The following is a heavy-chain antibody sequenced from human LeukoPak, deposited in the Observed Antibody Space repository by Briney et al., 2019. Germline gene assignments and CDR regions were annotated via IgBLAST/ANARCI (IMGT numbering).Heavy chain of an antibody. J-gene: IGHJ6*02. CDR2: IYYSGST. Sequence: SETLSLTCTVSGGSISSYYWSWIRQPPGKGLEWIGFIYYSGSTNYNPSLKSRVTMSVDTSKNQFSLKLSSVTTADTAVYFCARGSGSTGSYSYCGMDVWGQGTTVTVSS. CDR3: ARGSGSTGSYSYCGMDV. V-gene: IGHV4-59*01. CDR1: GGSISSYY. D-gene: IGHD1-26*01.